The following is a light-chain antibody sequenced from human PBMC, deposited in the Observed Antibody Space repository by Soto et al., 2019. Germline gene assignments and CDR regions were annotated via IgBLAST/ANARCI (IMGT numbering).Light chain of an antibody. J-gene: IGLJ2*01. CDR2: EGS. Sequence: QSGLTQPASVSGSPGQSSTISCTGTSSDVGSYNLVSWYQQHPGKAPKLMIYEGSKRPSGVSNRFSGSKSGNTASLTISVLQAEDEADYYCCSYAGSIYVVFGGGTKLTVL. CDR1: SSDVGSYNL. CDR3: CSYAGSIYVV. V-gene: IGLV2-23*01.